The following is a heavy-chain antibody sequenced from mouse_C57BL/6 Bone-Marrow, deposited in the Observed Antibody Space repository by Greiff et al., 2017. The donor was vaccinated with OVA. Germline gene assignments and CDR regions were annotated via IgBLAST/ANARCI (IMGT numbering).Heavy chain of an antibody. V-gene: IGHV1-64*01. Sequence: VQLQQSGAELVKPGASVKLSCKASGYTFTSYWMHWVKQRPGQGLEWIGMIHPNSGSTNYNEKFKSKATLTVDKSSSTAYMQLSSLTSEDSAVYYCASGYYSWYFDVWGTGTTVTVSS. CDR3: ASGYYSWYFDV. D-gene: IGHD2-3*01. CDR2: IHPNSGST. J-gene: IGHJ1*03. CDR1: GYTFTSYW.